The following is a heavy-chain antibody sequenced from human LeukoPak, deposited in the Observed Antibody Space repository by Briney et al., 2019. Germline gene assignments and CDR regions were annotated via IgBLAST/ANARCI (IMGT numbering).Heavy chain of an antibody. Sequence: ESGPTLLNPTPTLTLTFTFSGFSLSTRGMCVSWIRQPPGKALEWLSRIDWDDDEYYNRSLKTRLTISKDTSKNQVVLTMTNVDLVDTATYYCARIRRTVTTGNYYFDYWGQGALVTVSS. J-gene: IGHJ4*02. CDR2: IDWDDDE. CDR1: GFSLSTRGMC. V-gene: IGHV2-70*11. CDR3: ARIRRTVTTGNYYFDY. D-gene: IGHD4-17*01.